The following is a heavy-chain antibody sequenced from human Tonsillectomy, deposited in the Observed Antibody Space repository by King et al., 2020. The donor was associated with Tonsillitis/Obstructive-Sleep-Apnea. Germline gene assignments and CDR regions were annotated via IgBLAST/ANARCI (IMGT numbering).Heavy chain of an antibody. Sequence: LQLQESGPGLVKPSETLSLTCTVSGGSINNNNHYWGWIRQPPGKGLEWIGSMYYSGITYYNPSLKCRVTISVDTSNNQFSLKLISVTAADTAVYYCARHGIIGTKTLDSWGQGTLVTVSS. CDR1: GGSINNNNHY. D-gene: IGHD1-20*01. V-gene: IGHV4-39*01. CDR2: MYYSGIT. J-gene: IGHJ4*02. CDR3: ARHGIIGTKTLDS.